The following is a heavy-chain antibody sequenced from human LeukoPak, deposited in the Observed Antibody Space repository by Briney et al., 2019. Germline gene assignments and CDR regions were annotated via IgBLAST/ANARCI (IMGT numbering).Heavy chain of an antibody. CDR1: GFTFSSYG. D-gene: IGHD4-23*01. CDR2: IWYGGNKK. Sequence: GGSLRLSCAASGFTFSSYGMHWVRQAPGKGLEWVAVIWYGGNKKYYADSVKGRFTISRDNSKNTLYLQMNGLRAEDTALYYCIYAGKFWGQGALVTVSS. V-gene: IGHV3-33*01. J-gene: IGHJ4*02. CDR3: IYAGKF.